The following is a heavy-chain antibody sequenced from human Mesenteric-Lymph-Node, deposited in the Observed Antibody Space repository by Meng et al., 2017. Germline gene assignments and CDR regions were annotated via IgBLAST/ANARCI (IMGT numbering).Heavy chain of an antibody. J-gene: IGHJ5*02. CDR3: TTTFGESVNWFDP. Sequence: GESLKISCAASEFTFSNYWMHWVRQAPGKGLVWVSRINSDGSSTSYADSVKGRFTISRDNAKNTLYLQMNSLRAEDTAVYYCTTTFGESVNWFDPWGQGTLVTVSS. D-gene: IGHD3-10*01. V-gene: IGHV3-74*01. CDR1: EFTFSNYW. CDR2: INSDGSST.